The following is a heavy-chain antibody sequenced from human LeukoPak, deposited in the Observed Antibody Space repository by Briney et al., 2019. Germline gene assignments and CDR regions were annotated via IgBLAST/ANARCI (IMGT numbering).Heavy chain of an antibody. CDR3: ATGVLDN. V-gene: IGHV4-4*09. Sequence: SETLSLTCAVYGGSFSGYYWSWIRQPPGKGLEWIGYIYTSGSTNYNPSLKSRVTISVDTSNNQFSLKLSSVTAADTAVYYCATGVLDNWGQGTLVTVSS. CDR1: GGSFSGYY. CDR2: IYTSGST. D-gene: IGHD3-10*01. J-gene: IGHJ4*02.